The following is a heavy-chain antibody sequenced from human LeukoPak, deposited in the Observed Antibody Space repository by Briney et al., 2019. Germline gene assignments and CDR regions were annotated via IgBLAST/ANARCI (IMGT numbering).Heavy chain of an antibody. J-gene: IGHJ4*02. Sequence: ASVKVSCKASGGTFSSYAISWVRQAPGQGLEWMGGIIPIFGTANYAQKFRGRVTITADKSTSTAYMELSSLRSEDTAVYYCARADWVAAAGRRGYYFDYWGQGTLVTVSS. V-gene: IGHV1-69*06. CDR2: IIPIFGTA. CDR3: ARADWVAAAGRRGYYFDY. CDR1: GGTFSSYA. D-gene: IGHD6-13*01.